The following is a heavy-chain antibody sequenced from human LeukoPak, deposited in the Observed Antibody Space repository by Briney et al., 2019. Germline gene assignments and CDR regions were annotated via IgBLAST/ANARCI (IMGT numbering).Heavy chain of an antibody. Sequence: SQTLSLTCAISGDSVSSNSSAWNWIRQSPSRGLEWLGRTYYRSKWYNDYAVSVKSRITINTDTSKNQFSLQLNSVTPEDTAVYYCARDMTTVVTYADAFDIWGQGTMVTVSS. CDR1: GDSVSSNSSA. CDR3: ARDMTTVVTYADAFDI. J-gene: IGHJ3*02. V-gene: IGHV6-1*01. D-gene: IGHD4-23*01. CDR2: TYYRSKWYN.